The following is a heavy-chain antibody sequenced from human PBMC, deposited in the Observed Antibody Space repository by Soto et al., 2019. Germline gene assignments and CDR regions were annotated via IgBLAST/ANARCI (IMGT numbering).Heavy chain of an antibody. D-gene: IGHD3-22*01. CDR3: AKDSSDTYYFFDF. CDR2: ISSYGSKT. J-gene: IGHJ4*02. V-gene: IGHV3-30*18. CDR1: GFTFSNYG. Sequence: PGGSLRLSCAASGFTFSNYGMHWVRQAPGKGLEWVAVISSYGSKTYYAESVKGRFTISRDNSMSTLFLQINSLRAEDTAVYYCAKDSSDTYYFFDFWGQGTLVTVSS.